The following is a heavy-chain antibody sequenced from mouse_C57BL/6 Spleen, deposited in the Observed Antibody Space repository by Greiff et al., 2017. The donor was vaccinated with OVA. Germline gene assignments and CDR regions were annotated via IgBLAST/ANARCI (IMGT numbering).Heavy chain of an antibody. D-gene: IGHD2-4*01. CDR2: ISYDGSN. V-gene: IGHV3-6*01. CDR1: GYSITSGYY. J-gene: IGHJ2*01. Sequence: ESGPGLVKPSQSLSLPCSVTGYSITSGYYWNWIRQFPGNKLEWMGYISYDGSNNYNPSLKNRISITRDTSKNQFFLKLNSVTTEDTATYYCARGKDYEGYFDYWGQGTTLTVSS. CDR3: ARGKDYEGYFDY.